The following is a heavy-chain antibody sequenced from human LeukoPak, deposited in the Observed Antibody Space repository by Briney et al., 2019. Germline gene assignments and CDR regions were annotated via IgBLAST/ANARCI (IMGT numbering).Heavy chain of an antibody. V-gene: IGHV3-23*01. J-gene: IGHJ6*02. CDR2: ISSGGGAP. CDR3: AKARYCSGGSCQYYYYGMDV. D-gene: IGHD2-15*01. Sequence: GGSLRLSCGASAFTFSNYAMSWVRQAPGKGLEWVSAISSGGGAPYYADSVKGRFTISRDNSKNTLYLQMNSLRAEDTAVYYCAKARYCSGGSCQYYYYGMDVWGQGTTVTVSS. CDR1: AFTFSNYA.